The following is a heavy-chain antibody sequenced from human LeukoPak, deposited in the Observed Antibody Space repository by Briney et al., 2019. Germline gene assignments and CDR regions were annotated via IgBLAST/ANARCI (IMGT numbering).Heavy chain of an antibody. CDR3: ARYDYYDSSASTYYYYYIDV. V-gene: IGHV4-59*01. CDR1: SGSISRYY. CDR2: IYYTGST. D-gene: IGHD3-22*01. Sequence: KPSESLSLTCTVSSGSISRYYWSWIRQPPGKGLDWIGYIYYTGSTYYNPSLKSRVTISVDTSKNQFSLKLNSVTAADTAVYYCARYDYYDSSASTYYYYYIDVWGKGTTVTVSS. J-gene: IGHJ6*03.